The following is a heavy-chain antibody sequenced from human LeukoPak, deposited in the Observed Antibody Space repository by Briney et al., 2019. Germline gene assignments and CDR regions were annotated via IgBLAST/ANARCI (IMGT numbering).Heavy chain of an antibody. V-gene: IGHV4-4*07. CDR3: ARFNWNREGDAFDI. CDR1: GGSISSYY. CDR2: IYTSGST. D-gene: IGHD1-1*01. J-gene: IGHJ3*02. Sequence: SETLSLTCTVSGGSISSYYWSWIRQPAGKGLEWIGRIYTSGSTNYNPSLKSRVTMSVDTSKNQFSLKLSSVTAADTAVYYCARFNWNREGDAFDIWGQGTMVTVSS.